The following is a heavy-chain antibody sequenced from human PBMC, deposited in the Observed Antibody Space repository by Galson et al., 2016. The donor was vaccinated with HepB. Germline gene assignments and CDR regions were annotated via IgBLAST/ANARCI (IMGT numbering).Heavy chain of an antibody. CDR3: ARGGPGVYDYPDY. J-gene: IGHJ4*02. V-gene: IGHV1-2*05. CDR1: GYTFIAYY. Sequence: SVKVSCKASGYTFIAYYIHWVRQAPGQGLEWMGRINPNNGDTNYAQKFQGRVSMTRDTSIRTAYMELSRLRFDDTVVYYCARGGPGVYDYPDYWGQGTLVTVSS. D-gene: IGHD3-16*01. CDR2: INPNNGDT.